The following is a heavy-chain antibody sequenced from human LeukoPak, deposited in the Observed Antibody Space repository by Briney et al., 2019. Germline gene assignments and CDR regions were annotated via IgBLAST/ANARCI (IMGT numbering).Heavy chain of an antibody. CDR2: INHSGST. CDR3: ARASGYSSGWLY. CDR1: GGSFSGYY. Sequence: SETLSLTCAVYGGSFSGYYWSWIRQPPGKGLEWIGEINHSGSTNYNPSLKSRVTISVDTSKNQFSLKLSSVTAADTAAYYCARASGYSSGWLYWGQGTLVTVSS. J-gene: IGHJ4*02. V-gene: IGHV4-34*01. D-gene: IGHD6-19*01.